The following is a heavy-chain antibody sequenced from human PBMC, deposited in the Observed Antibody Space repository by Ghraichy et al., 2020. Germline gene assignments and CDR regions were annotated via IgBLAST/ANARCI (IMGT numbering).Heavy chain of an antibody. CDR2: ISAYNGNT. CDR3: ARSTITMIVPWAFDI. J-gene: IGHJ3*02. V-gene: IGHV1-18*04. D-gene: IGHD3-22*01. Sequence: ASVKVSYKASGYTFTSYGISWVRQAPGQGLEWMGWISAYNGNTNYAQKLQGRVTMTTDTSTSTAYMELRSLRSDDTAVYYCARSTITMIVPWAFDIWGQGTMVTVSS. CDR1: GYTFTSYG.